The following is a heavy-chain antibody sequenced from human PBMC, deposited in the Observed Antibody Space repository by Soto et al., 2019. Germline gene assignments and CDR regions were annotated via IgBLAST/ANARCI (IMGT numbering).Heavy chain of an antibody. CDR3: ANPPGCCGSPSYYYGMDV. V-gene: IGHV3-23*01. D-gene: IGHD2-21*01. Sequence: PGGSLRLSCAASGFTFSSYAMSWVRQAPGKGLEWVSAISGSGGSTYYADSVKGRFTISRDNSKNTLYLQMNSLRAEDTAVYYFANPPGCCGSPSYYYGMDVWGQGTTVTVSS. CDR1: GFTFSSYA. J-gene: IGHJ6*02. CDR2: ISGSGGST.